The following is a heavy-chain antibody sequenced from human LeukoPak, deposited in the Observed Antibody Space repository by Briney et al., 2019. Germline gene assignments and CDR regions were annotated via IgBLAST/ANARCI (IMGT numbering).Heavy chain of an antibody. D-gene: IGHD3-3*01. CDR1: GYTFTSYD. V-gene: IGHV1-8*01. CDR3: ARVEGQIFGVVIGPNWFDP. CDR2: MNPNSGNT. J-gene: IGHJ5*02. Sequence: ASVKVSCKASGYTFTSYDINGVRQATGQGREWMGWMNPNSGNTGYAQKFQGRVTMTRNTSISTAYMELSSLRSEDTAVYYCARVEGQIFGVVIGPNWFDPWGQGTLVTVSS.